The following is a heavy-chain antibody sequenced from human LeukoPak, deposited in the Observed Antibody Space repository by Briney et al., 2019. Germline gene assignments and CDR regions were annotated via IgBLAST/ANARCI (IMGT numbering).Heavy chain of an antibody. J-gene: IGHJ4*02. CDR1: GFTFSSYE. CDR3: ARDRGEFDY. CDR2: ISSSGSTI. Sequence: GGSLRLSCAASGFTFSSYEMNWVRQAPGKGLEWVSYISSSGSTIYYADSVKDRFTISRDNAKSSLYLQMNSLRAEDTAVYYCARDRGEFDYWGQGTLVTVSS. V-gene: IGHV3-48*03.